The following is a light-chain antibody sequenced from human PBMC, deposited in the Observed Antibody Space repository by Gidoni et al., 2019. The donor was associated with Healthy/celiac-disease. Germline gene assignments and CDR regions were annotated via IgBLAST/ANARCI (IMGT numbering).Light chain of an antibody. J-gene: IGKJ2*01. CDR3: QHYNRYGYP. Sequence: DIQMTQSPSTLSASVGDRVTITCRASQSISSWLAWYQQKPGKAPKLLIYDASSLESVVPSRFIGSVSWPDFTLPFSSLPPDDFAIYYCQHYNRYGYPFGQCTKL. V-gene: IGKV1-5*01. CDR2: DAS. CDR1: QSISSW.